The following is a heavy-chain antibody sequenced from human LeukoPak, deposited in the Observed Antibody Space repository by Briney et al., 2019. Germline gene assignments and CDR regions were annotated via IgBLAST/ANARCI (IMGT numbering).Heavy chain of an antibody. CDR2: INPNSGGT. CDR1: GYTFTGYY. CDR3: ARWDVDTAMVGDY. V-gene: IGHV1-2*02. Sequence: GASVKVSCKASGYTFTGYYMHWVRQAPGQGLEWMGWINPNSGGTNYAQKSQGGVIMTRDTSISTAYMELSRLRSDDTAVYYCARWDVDTAMVGDYWGQGTLVTVSS. J-gene: IGHJ4*02. D-gene: IGHD5-18*01.